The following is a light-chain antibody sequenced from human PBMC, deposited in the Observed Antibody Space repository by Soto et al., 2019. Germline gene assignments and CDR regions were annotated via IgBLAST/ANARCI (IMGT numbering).Light chain of an antibody. CDR2: DVS. CDR3: CSYAGSYV. CDR1: SSDVGGYNY. J-gene: IGLJ1*01. V-gene: IGLV2-11*01. Sequence: QSALTQPRSVSGSPGQSVTISCTGTSSDVGGYNYVSWYQQHPGKAPKLMIYDVSERPSGVPDRFSGSKSGNTASLTISGLQAEDEADYYCCSYAGSYVFGPGTKVTVL.